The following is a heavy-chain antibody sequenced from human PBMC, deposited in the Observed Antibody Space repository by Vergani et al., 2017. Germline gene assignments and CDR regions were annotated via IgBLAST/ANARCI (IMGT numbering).Heavy chain of an antibody. D-gene: IGHD1-20*01. CDR1: GGSNSSYY. Sequence: QVQLQESGPGLVKPSETLSLTCTVSGGSNSSYYWSWIRQPPGKGLEWIGYIYYSGSTNYNPSLKSRVTISVDTSKNQFSLKLSSVTAADTAVYYCAITGTTTVDAFDIWGQGTMVTVSS. J-gene: IGHJ3*02. CDR2: IYYSGST. V-gene: IGHV4-59*01. CDR3: AITGTTTVDAFDI.